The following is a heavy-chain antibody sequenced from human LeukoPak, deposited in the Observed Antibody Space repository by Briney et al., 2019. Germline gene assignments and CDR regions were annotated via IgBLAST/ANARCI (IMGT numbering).Heavy chain of an antibody. V-gene: IGHV3-66*01. CDR1: GFTVSSNY. J-gene: IGHJ6*02. CDR3: ARDGDDSSDYGMDV. D-gene: IGHD3-22*01. Sequence: GGSLRLSCAASGFTVSSNYMSWVRQAPGKGLEWVSVIYSGGSTYYADSVKGRFTISRDNSKNTLYLQMNCLRAEDTAVYYCARDGDDSSDYGMDVWGQGTTVTVSS. CDR2: IYSGGST.